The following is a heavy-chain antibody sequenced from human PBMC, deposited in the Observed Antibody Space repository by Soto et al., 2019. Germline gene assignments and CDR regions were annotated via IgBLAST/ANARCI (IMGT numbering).Heavy chain of an antibody. J-gene: IGHJ6*02. V-gene: IGHV1-8*01. D-gene: IGHD1-1*01. CDR1: GYTFANYD. CDR2: LNPNSGST. Sequence: ASVKVSCKASGYTFANYDINWVRQATGQGLEWMGWLNPNSGSTGYAQKFQGRVTMTRNTSMTTAYMELSSLRSEDTAVYYCARARNLFGYYFYGMGVWGQGTTVTVSS. CDR3: ARARNLFGYYFYGMGV.